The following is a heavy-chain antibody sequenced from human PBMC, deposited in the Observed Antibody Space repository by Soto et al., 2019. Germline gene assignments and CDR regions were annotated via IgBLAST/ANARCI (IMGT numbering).Heavy chain of an antibody. V-gene: IGHV5-51*01. Sequence: GESLKISCKGSGYSFTSYWIGWVRQMPGKGLERMGIIYPGDSDTRYSPSFQGQVTISADKSISTAYLQWSSLKASDTAMYYCAILRDSGYDFAQYYYYYGMDVWGQGTTVTV. D-gene: IGHD5-12*01. CDR2: IYPGDSDT. J-gene: IGHJ6*02. CDR1: GYSFTSYW. CDR3: AILRDSGYDFAQYYYYYGMDV.